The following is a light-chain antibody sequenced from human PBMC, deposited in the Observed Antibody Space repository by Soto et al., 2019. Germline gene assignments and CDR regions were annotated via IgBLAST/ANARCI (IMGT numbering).Light chain of an antibody. CDR3: QAWDRSTVV. CDR1: KLGTKY. J-gene: IGLJ2*01. V-gene: IGLV3-1*01. CDR2: XXX. Sequence: SYELTQPPSVSVSPGQTASITCSGDKLGTKYACWYQQKPGQSPVLVIXXXXXXXXXXXXXXXXXXXGNTATLTISGTQAXXXXXYYCQAWDRSTVVFGGGTKLTVL.